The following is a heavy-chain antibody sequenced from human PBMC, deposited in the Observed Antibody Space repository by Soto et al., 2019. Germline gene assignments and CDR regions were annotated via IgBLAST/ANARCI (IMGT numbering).Heavy chain of an antibody. CDR1: GGSFSGYY. D-gene: IGHD5-12*01. J-gene: IGHJ6*03. V-gene: IGHV4-34*01. CDR3: ARGGVVTGYSGYDRWYYMDV. Sequence: SETLSLTCAVYGGSFSGYYWSWIRQPPGKGLEWIGEINHSGSTNYNPSLKSRVTISVDTSKNQFSLKLSSVTAADTAVYYCARGGVVTGYSGYDRWYYMDVWGKGTTVTVSS. CDR2: INHSGST.